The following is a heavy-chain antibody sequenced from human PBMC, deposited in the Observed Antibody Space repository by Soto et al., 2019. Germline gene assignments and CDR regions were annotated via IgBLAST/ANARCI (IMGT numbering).Heavy chain of an antibody. CDR3: ARGRYGDYRLLDY. V-gene: IGHV4-31*03. Sequence: PSETLSLTCTVSGGSISSGGYYWSWIRQHPGKGLEWIGYIYYSGSTYYNPSLKSRVTISVDTSKNQFSLKLSSVTAADTAVYYCARGRYGDYRLLDYWGQGTLVTVSS. CDR1: GGSISSGGYY. D-gene: IGHD4-17*01. CDR2: IYYSGST. J-gene: IGHJ4*02.